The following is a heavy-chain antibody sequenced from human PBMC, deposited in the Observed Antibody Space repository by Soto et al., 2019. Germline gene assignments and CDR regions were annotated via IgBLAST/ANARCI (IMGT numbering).Heavy chain of an antibody. CDR1: GYSFTSYW. J-gene: IGHJ6*02. Sequence: GASLKISCKGSGYSFTSYWISWVRQMPGKGLEWMGRIDPSDSYTNYSPSFQGHVTIPADKSISTAYLQWSSLKASDTAMSYCARRSYSSSSNYYYYGMYVWGQGTTVAVSS. D-gene: IGHD6-6*01. V-gene: IGHV5-10-1*01. CDR2: IDPSDSYT. CDR3: ARRSYSSSSNYYYYGMYV.